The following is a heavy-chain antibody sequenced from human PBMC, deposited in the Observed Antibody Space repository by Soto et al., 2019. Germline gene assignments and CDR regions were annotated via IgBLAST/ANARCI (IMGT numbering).Heavy chain of an antibody. D-gene: IGHD3-10*01. CDR3: ARAYGSGSSDYYYGMHV. CDR1: GGSISSYY. V-gene: IGHV4-59*01. J-gene: IGHJ6*02. CDR2: IYYSGST. Sequence: SETLSLTCTVSGGSISSYYWSWIRQPPGKGLEWIGYIYYSGSTNYNPSLKSRVTISVDTSKNQFSLKLSSVTAADTAVYYCARAYGSGSSDYYYGMHVWGQGTTVTVSS.